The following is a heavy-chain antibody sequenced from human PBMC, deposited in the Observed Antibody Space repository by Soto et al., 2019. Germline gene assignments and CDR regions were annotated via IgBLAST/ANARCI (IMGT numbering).Heavy chain of an antibody. V-gene: IGHV3-7*01. D-gene: IGHD6-13*01. CDR1: GFTFSSYW. Sequence: GGSLRLSCAASGFTFSSYWMSWVRQAPGKGLEWVANIKQDGSEKYYVDSVKGRFTISRDNAKNSLYLQMNSLRAEDTAVYYCARDSGVAAAGYYFDYWGQGTLVTVSS. CDR3: ARDSGVAAAGYYFDY. CDR2: IKQDGSEK. J-gene: IGHJ4*02.